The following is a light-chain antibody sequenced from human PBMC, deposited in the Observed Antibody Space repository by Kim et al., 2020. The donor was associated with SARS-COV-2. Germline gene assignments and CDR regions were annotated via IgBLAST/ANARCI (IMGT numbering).Light chain of an antibody. CDR3: QVWDSSSDHWV. J-gene: IGLJ3*02. CDR1: NIGSKG. Sequence: SYELTQPPSVSVAPGKTAMITCGGNNIGSKGVHWYQQKPGQAPVLVIYYDSDRPSGIPERFSGSNSGNTATLTISRVEAGDEADYYCQVWDSSSDHWVFGGGTKLTVL. CDR2: YDS. V-gene: IGLV3-21*04.